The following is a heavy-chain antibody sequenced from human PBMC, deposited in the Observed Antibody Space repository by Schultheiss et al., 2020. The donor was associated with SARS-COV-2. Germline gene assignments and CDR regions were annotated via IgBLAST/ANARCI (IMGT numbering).Heavy chain of an antibody. Sequence: GGSLRLSCEASGFTFSSYAMHWVRQAPGKGLEWVAVISYDGSNKYYADSVKGRFTISRDNSKNTLYLQMNSLRAEDTAVYYCARLYSSGRWGQGTLVTVSS. D-gene: IGHD6-19*01. CDR2: ISYDGSNK. J-gene: IGHJ4*02. V-gene: IGHV3-30-3*01. CDR3: ARLYSSGR. CDR1: GFTFSSYA.